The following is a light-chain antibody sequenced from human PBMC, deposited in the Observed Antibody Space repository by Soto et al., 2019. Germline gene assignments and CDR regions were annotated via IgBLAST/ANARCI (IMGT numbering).Light chain of an antibody. CDR3: QHSNSTLFT. J-gene: IGKJ3*01. Sequence: DIQMTQSPSSLSASVGDRVTITCRASQSISSYLTWYQQKPGKAPKLLIYAASSWESGVPSRFSGSGSGTDVTITISSLQPEDSATYYYQHSNSTLFTFGHGTKVDIK. CDR1: QSISSY. CDR2: AAS. V-gene: IGKV1-39*01.